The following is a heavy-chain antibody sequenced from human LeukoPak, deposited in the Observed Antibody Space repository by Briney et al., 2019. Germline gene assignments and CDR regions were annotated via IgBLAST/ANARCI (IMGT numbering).Heavy chain of an antibody. J-gene: IGHJ4*02. D-gene: IGHD2-8*01. CDR3: ARAILYPYYFDY. V-gene: IGHV3-21*01. CDR2: ISSSSSDI. CDR1: GFTFSDYT. Sequence: PGGSLRLSCAASGFTFSDYTMNWVRQAPGKGLEWVSYISSSSSDIYYADSVKGRFTISRDNARKSLSLQMNSLRAEDTAIYYCARAILYPYYFDYWGQGTLVTVSS.